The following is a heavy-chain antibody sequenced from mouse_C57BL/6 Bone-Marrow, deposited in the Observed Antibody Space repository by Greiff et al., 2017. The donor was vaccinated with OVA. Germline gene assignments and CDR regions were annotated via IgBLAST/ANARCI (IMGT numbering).Heavy chain of an antibody. CDR1: GFTFSSYG. J-gene: IGHJ2*01. CDR2: ISSGGSYT. D-gene: IGHD2-1*01. CDR3: ARRGIYYGNLFDY. V-gene: IGHV5-6*02. Sequence: EVKLMESGGDLVKPGGSLKLSCAASGFTFSSYGMSWVRQTPDKRLEWVATISSGGSYTYYPDSVKGRFTISRDNAKNTLYLQMSSLKSEDTAMYYCARRGIYYGNLFDYWGQGTTLTVSS.